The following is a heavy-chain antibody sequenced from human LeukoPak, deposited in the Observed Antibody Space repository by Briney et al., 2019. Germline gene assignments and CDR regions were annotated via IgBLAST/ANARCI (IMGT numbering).Heavy chain of an antibody. J-gene: IGHJ4*02. V-gene: IGHV7-4-1*02. CDR1: GSTFTSYA. D-gene: IGHD3-3*01. CDR3: ARVALDYDFWSGYAGLYFDY. Sequence: ASVKVSCKASGSTFTSYAMNWVRQAPGQGLEWMGWINTNTGNPTYAQGFTGRFVFSLDTSVSTAYLQISSLKAEDTAVYYCARVALDYDFWSGYAGLYFDYWGQGTLVTVSS. CDR2: INTNTGNP.